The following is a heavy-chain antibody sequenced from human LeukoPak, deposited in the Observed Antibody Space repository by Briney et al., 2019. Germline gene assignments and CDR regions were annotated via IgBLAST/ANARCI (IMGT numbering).Heavy chain of an antibody. D-gene: IGHD6-19*01. J-gene: IGHJ4*02. CDR1: GFTFSSHA. CDR2: LIENGATT. CDR3: AGDPLMAVAGTVDY. V-gene: IGHV3-23*01. Sequence: GGSLRLSCAASGFTFSSHAMSWVRRAPGKGLEWVSGLIENGATTYYADSVKGRFTISRDNSKNTLYLQMNSLRAEDTAVYYCAGDPLMAVAGTVDYWGQETLVTVSS.